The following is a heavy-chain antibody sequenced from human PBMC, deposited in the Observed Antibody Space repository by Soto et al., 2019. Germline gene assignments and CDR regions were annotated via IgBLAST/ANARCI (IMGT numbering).Heavy chain of an antibody. Sequence: PSETLSLTCTVSGGSISSYYWSWIRQPPGKGLEWIGYIYYSGSTNYNPSLKSRVTISVDTSKNQFSLELSSVTAADTAVYYCAREVYSSSSPPHKWFDPWGQG. V-gene: IGHV4-59*01. CDR1: GGSISSYY. D-gene: IGHD6-6*01. CDR2: IYYSGST. CDR3: AREVYSSSSPPHKWFDP. J-gene: IGHJ5*02.